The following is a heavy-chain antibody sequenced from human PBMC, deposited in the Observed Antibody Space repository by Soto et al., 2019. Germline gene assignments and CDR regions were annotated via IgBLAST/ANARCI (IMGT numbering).Heavy chain of an antibody. CDR2: TWLDGSKK. D-gene: IGHD6-19*01. CDR1: GFSFRTYG. CDR3: ARDANQDVAGWSLGWVAP. J-gene: IGHJ4*02. Sequence: QVQLVESGGGVVQPGRSLRLSCEASGFSFRTYGMHWVRQSPGKGLEWVAITWLDGSKKYYADSVKGRFTISRDDSKNTLYVQMNHLRVEDTAVYYCARDANQDVAGWSLGWVAPGGEGTPVTVSS. V-gene: IGHV3-33*01.